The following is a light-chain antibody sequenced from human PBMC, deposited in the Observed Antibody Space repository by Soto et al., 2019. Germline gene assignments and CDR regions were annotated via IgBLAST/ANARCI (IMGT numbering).Light chain of an antibody. CDR1: SSNIGSKY. Sequence: QSVLTQPPSASGTPGQMVTISCSRSSSNIGSKYLYWYQHLPGTAPKLLIYRNHQRPSGVPDRFSGSRSGTSASLAISGLRSEDEATYYCAAWDDSLSRWVFGGGTKLTVL. CDR3: AAWDDSLSRWV. CDR2: RNH. V-gene: IGLV1-47*01. J-gene: IGLJ3*02.